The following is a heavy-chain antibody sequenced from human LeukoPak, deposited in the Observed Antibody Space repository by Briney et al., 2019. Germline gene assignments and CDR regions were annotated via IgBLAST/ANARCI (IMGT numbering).Heavy chain of an antibody. V-gene: IGHV3-74*01. J-gene: IGHJ4*02. CDR2: IDNDGSST. CDR1: RFTFSSHW. CDR3: ARGLWGPDY. D-gene: IGHD3-16*01. Sequence: GGSLRLSCVTSRFTFSSHWMHWVRQAPGKGLVWVSRIDNDGSSTTYADSVKGRFTISRDNAKNTLYLQMNSLRAEDTAVYYCARGLWGPDYWGQGTLVTVSS.